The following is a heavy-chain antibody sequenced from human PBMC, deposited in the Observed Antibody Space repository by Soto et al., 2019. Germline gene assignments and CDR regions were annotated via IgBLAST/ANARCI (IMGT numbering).Heavy chain of an antibody. Sequence: QLQLQESGSGLVKPSQTLSLTCAVSGGSISSGGYSWSWIRQPPGKGLEWIGYIYHSGSTYYTPPLRRRDTISVDRSRNQFSLKLSSVTAADTAVYYCARGQVVAAQHWGQGTLVTVSS. CDR3: ARGQVVAAQH. V-gene: IGHV4-30-2*01. CDR2: IYHSGST. D-gene: IGHD2-15*01. J-gene: IGHJ4*02. CDR1: GGSISSGGYS.